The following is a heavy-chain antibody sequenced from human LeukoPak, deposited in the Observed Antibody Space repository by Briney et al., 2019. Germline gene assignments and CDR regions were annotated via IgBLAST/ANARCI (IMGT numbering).Heavy chain of an antibody. D-gene: IGHD5-12*01. Sequence: AGSLRLSCTASGFAFSDYWMSWVRQAPGKGLEWLANINQDGSQTSYVDSVRGRFTVSRDNAKNSLYLQMNSLRADDTAVYYCARDSSPRYSGYDWVFWGRGTLVTVSS. J-gene: IGHJ4*02. V-gene: IGHV3-7*01. CDR1: GFAFSDYW. CDR3: ARDSSPRYSGYDWVF. CDR2: INQDGSQT.